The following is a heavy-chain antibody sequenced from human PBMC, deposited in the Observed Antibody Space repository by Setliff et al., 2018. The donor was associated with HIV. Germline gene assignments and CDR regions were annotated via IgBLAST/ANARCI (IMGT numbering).Heavy chain of an antibody. D-gene: IGHD6-19*01. J-gene: IGHJ3*02. Sequence: SVKVSCKASGFTFNHYALSWVRQAPGQRPEWMGGTIPMSDIPNYAQNFQGRVTITADHSTTTTYMELSSLSSEDTAVYYCVRDLGGWLDAFDIWGQGTMVTVPS. V-gene: IGHV1-69*10. CDR1: GFTFNHYA. CDR2: TIPMSDIP. CDR3: VRDLGGWLDAFDI.